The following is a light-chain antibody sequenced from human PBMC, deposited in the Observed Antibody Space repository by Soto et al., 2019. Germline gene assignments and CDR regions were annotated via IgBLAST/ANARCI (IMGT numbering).Light chain of an antibody. J-gene: IGLJ1*01. Sequence: QSVLTQPPSASGTPGQIVAISCSGSSSNIGSNTVTWYQQLPGTAPKPPIYSTSQRSSGVPGRFSGSKSGASASLSISGLQSEDEADYYCAAWDDRLDVYVFGTGTKVTVL. CDR2: STS. CDR3: AAWDDRLDVYV. V-gene: IGLV1-44*01. CDR1: SSNIGSNT.